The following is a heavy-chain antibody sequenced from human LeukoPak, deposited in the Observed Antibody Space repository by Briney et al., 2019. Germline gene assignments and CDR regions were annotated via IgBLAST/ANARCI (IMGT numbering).Heavy chain of an antibody. V-gene: IGHV1-46*01. J-gene: IGHJ5*02. CDR1: GYTFTNYY. D-gene: IGHD6-6*01. CDR3: AKSSIAARHWFDP. CDR2: INPSGGST. Sequence: GASVKVSCKTSGYTFTNYYIHWVRQAPGQGLEWMGIINPSGGSTSYAQKFQGRVTMTRDTSTSTVYMELSSLRSEDTAVYYCAKSSIAARHWFDPWGQGTLVTVSS.